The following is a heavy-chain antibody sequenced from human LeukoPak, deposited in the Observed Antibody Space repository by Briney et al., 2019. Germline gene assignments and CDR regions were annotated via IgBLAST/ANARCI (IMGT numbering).Heavy chain of an antibody. CDR3: AKGSYYDSSGSFYFDY. D-gene: IGHD3-22*01. CDR1: GFTFSSYA. V-gene: IGHV3-23*01. J-gene: IGHJ4*02. CDR2: ISGSGDNT. Sequence: GGSLRLSCAASGFTFSSYATSWVRQAPGKGLEWVSGISGSGDNTYYADSVKGRFTISRDNSKNTLYVQVNSLGTEDTAAYYCAKGSYYDSSGSFYFDYWGQGTLVTVSS.